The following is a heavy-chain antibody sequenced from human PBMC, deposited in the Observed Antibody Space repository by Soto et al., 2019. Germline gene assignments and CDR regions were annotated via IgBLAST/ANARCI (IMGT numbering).Heavy chain of an antibody. CDR1: GGTFSSYA. CDR2: IIPIFGTA. CDR3: ARGGYSGYRNYYYGMDV. V-gene: IGHV1-69*12. Sequence: QVQLVQSGAEVKKPGSSVKVSCKASGGTFSSYAISWVRQAPGQGLEWMGGIIPIFGTANYAQKFQGRVTITADEPTSTAYMELSSLRSEDTAVYYCARGGYSGYRNYYYGMDVWGQGTTVTVSS. J-gene: IGHJ6*02. D-gene: IGHD5-12*01.